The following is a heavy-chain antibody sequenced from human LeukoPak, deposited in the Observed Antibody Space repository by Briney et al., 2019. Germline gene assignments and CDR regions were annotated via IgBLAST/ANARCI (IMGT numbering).Heavy chain of an antibody. Sequence: PGGSLRLSCAASGFTFSGSAMHWVRQASGKGLEWVGRIRSKGNSYATAYAASVKGRFTISRDDSKNTAYLQMNSLKTEDTAVYYCTRRGVVAALHYWYFDLWGRGTLVTVSS. CDR2: IRSKGNSYAT. CDR3: TRRGVVAALHYWYFDL. V-gene: IGHV3-73*01. CDR1: GFTFSGSA. J-gene: IGHJ2*01. D-gene: IGHD2-15*01.